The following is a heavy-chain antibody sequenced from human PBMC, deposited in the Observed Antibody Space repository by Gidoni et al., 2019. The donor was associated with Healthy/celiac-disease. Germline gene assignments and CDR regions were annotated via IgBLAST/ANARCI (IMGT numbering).Heavy chain of an antibody. Sequence: EVQLVESGGGLVQPGGALKLSCAASGVTFSGSAMHWVRQASGKGLEWVGRIRSKANSYATAYAASVTGKFTISRDDSKNTAYLQMNSLKTEDTAVYYCTRSYSSSLYYYYGMDVWGQGTTVTVSS. CDR1: GVTFSGSA. D-gene: IGHD6-13*01. CDR3: TRSYSSSLYYYYGMDV. CDR2: IRSKANSYAT. V-gene: IGHV3-73*01. J-gene: IGHJ6*02.